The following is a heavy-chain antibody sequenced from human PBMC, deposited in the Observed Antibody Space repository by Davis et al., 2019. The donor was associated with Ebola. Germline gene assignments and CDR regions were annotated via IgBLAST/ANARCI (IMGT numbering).Heavy chain of an antibody. Sequence: GESLKISCAASGFTFSSYWMSWVRQAPGKGLEWVANIKQDGSEKYYVDSVKGRFTISRDNAKNSLYLQMNSLRAEDTAVYYCARDSSGYYSNFDYWGQGTLVTVSS. D-gene: IGHD3-22*01. CDR3: ARDSSGYYSNFDY. CDR2: IKQDGSEK. CDR1: GFTFSSYW. V-gene: IGHV3-7*01. J-gene: IGHJ4*02.